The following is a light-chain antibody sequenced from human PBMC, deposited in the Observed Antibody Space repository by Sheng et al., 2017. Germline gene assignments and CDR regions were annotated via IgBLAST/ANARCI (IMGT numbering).Light chain of an antibody. Sequence: DIQMTQSPSSLSASVGDIVTITCQASQDISNFLNWYHQKPGEAPKLLIYDGDILETGVPTRFSGSGSGTYFTLTISSLQSGDIGKYFCQQYDHLPATFGQGTRLEIK. CDR3: QQYDHLPAT. V-gene: IGKV1-33*01. CDR1: QDISNF. CDR2: DGD. J-gene: IGKJ5*01.